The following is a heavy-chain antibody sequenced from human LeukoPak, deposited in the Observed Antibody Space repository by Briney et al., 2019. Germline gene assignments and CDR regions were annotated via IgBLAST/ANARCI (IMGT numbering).Heavy chain of an antibody. CDR2: ISGNGVEA. CDR3: AKRIRDGYNTPIDD. V-gene: IGHV3-23*01. J-gene: IGHJ4*02. D-gene: IGHD5-24*01. CDR1: GFSVSINY. Sequence: PGGSLRLSCAASGFSVSINYMSWVRQAAGKGLEWVSGISGNGVEARYADSVKGRFTISRDPSKNILYLQMNSLRVEDTAIYYCAKRIRDGYNTPIDDWGQGTLVTVSS.